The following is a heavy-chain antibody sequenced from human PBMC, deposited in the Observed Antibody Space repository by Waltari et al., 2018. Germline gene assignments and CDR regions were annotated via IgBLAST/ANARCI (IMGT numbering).Heavy chain of an antibody. D-gene: IGHD2-15*01. CDR1: GYTFTSYD. CDR2: MNPNSGNT. CDR3: ARGGYGGNWRVNWYFDL. Sequence: GYTFTSYDINWVRQATGQGLEWMGWMNPNSGNTGFAQKFQGRVTMTRNTSISTAYMELSSLRSEDTAVYYCARGGYGGNWRVNWYFDLWGRGTLVTVSS. V-gene: IGHV1-8*02. J-gene: IGHJ2*01.